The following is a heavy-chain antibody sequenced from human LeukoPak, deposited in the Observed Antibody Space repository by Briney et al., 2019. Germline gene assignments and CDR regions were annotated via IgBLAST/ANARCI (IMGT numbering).Heavy chain of an antibody. Sequence: ASVKVSCKASGGTFSSYAISWMRQAPGQGLEWMGRIIPIFGTANYAQKFQGRVTITTDESTSTAYMELSSLRSEDTAVYYCAREGGYYDSSGYYLRWGQGTLVTVSS. J-gene: IGHJ4*02. CDR2: IIPIFGTA. CDR1: GGTFSSYA. V-gene: IGHV1-69*05. CDR3: AREGGYYDSSGYYLR. D-gene: IGHD3-22*01.